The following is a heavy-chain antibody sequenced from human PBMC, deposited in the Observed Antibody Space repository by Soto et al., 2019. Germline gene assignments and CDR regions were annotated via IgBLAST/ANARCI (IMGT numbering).Heavy chain of an antibody. Sequence: GGSLRLSCAASGFTFSSYWMHWVRQAPGKGLVWVSRISDDGSSTTYADSVRGRFTISRDNANYTLYLEISSLRAGDTGVYYSARRHESVFDKWGQGTMVTVSS. J-gene: IGHJ4*02. V-gene: IGHV3-74*03. CDR3: ARRHESVFDK. CDR1: GFTFSSYW. D-gene: IGHD6-25*01. CDR2: ISDDGSST.